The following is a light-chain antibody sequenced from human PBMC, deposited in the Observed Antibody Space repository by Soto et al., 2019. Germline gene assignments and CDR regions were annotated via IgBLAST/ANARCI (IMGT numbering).Light chain of an antibody. CDR2: ENN. CDR3: GTLDSSLSAGV. V-gene: IGLV1-51*02. J-gene: IGLJ2*01. CDR1: SSNIGNNY. Sequence: QSVLTQPPSVSAAPGQTVTISCSGSSSNIGNNYVSWYQQLPGTAPKLLIYENNKRPSGIPDRSSGSKSGTSATLGITGLQTGDEADYYCGTLDSSLSAGVFGGGTQLTVL.